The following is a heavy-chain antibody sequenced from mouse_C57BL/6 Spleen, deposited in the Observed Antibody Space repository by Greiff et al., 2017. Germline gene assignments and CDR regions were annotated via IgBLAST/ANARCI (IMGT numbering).Heavy chain of an antibody. V-gene: IGHV1-69*01. D-gene: IGHD2-12*01. CDR1: GYTFTSYW. CDR3: ASYDVTY. CDR2: IDPSDSYT. J-gene: IGHJ3*01. Sequence: QVQLQQPGAELVKPGASVKLSCKASGYTFTSYWMHWVKQRPGQGLEWIGEIDPSDSYTNYNQKFKGKSTLTVDKSSSTAYMQLSSLTSEDSAVYYCASYDVTYWGQGTLVTVSA.